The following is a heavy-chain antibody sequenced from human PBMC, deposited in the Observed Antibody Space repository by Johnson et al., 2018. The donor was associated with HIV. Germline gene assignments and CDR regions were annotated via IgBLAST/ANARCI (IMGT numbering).Heavy chain of an antibody. CDR2: IYSDEST. D-gene: IGHD3-22*01. V-gene: IGHV3-53*01. CDR1: GFTVSGNY. CDR3: ARAFLSHYYDSSVPVDI. J-gene: IGHJ3*02. Sequence: VQLVESGGGLIRPGGSLRLSCGASGFTVSGNYMNWVRQAPGKGLEWVSVIYSDESTYYADSVKGRFTISRDNSKNTLYLQMNSLRAEDTALYYCARAFLSHYYDSSVPVDIWGQGTMVTVSS.